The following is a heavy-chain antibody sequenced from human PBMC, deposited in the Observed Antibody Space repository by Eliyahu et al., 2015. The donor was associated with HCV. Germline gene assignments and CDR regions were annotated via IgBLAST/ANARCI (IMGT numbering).Heavy chain of an antibody. CDR1: GFTFSXYS. CDR2: IXSSSSYI. Sequence: EVQLVESGGGLXKPGGSLXLSCAASGFTFSXYSMTWVRQAXGKGLXWVXSIXSSSSYIYYADSVKGRFTISRDNAKNSLYLQMNSLRAEXTAVYYCAREIGGVDYWGQGTLVTVSS. J-gene: IGHJ4*02. V-gene: IGHV3-21*01. D-gene: IGHD4-23*01. CDR3: AREIGGVDY.